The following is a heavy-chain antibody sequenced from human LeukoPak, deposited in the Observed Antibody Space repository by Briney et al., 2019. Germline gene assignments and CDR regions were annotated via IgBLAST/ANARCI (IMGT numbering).Heavy chain of an antibody. CDR2: IYYSGST. J-gene: IGHJ6*02. Sequence: SETLSLTCTVSGGSIRSGGYYWSWIRQHPGKGLEWIGYIYYSGSTYYNPSLKSRVTISVDTSKNQFSLKLSSVTAADTAVYYCATRTTVTTDEYYYYYYGMDVWGQGTTVTVSS. CDR3: ATRTTVTTDEYYYYYYGMDV. V-gene: IGHV4-31*03. CDR1: GGSIRSGGYY. D-gene: IGHD4-17*01.